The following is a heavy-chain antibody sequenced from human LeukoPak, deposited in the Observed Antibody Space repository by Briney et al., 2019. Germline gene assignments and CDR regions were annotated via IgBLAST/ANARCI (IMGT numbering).Heavy chain of an antibody. Sequence: PGGSLRLSCAASGFTFSSYSMNWVRQAPGKGLEWVSSIISSSSYIYYADSVKGRFTIAGDNGKNSLDLQMKSLRAEDTAGYACACWDSSSWYGSHYHYYMDVWGKGTTVTVSS. V-gene: IGHV3-21*01. D-gene: IGHD6-13*01. J-gene: IGHJ6*03. CDR3: ACWDSSSWYGSHYHYYMDV. CDR1: GFTFSSYS. CDR2: IISSSSYI.